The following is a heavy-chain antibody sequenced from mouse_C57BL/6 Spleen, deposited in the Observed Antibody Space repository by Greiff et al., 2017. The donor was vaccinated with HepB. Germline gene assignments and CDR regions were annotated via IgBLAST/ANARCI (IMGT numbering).Heavy chain of an antibody. J-gene: IGHJ1*03. CDR3: APRFITTVVAHWYVDV. V-gene: IGHV1-85*01. CDR2: IYPRDGST. D-gene: IGHD1-1*01. CDR1: GYTFTSYD. Sequence: VQLQQSGPELVKPGASVKLSCKASGYTFTSYDINWVKQRPGQGLEWIGWIYPRDGSTKYNEKFKGKATLTVDTSSSTAYMELHSLTSEDSAVYFCAPRFITTVVAHWYVDVWGTGTTVTVSS.